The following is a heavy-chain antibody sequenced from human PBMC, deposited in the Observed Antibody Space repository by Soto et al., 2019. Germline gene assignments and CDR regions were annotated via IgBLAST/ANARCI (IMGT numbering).Heavy chain of an antibody. Sequence: QVQLVQSGPEVKKPGASVKVSCKTSGYTFTSYGISWVRQAPGQGLEWMGWITTDKGKTTYAQKFQGRVTMTTDTSTRTAYMDLRSLRSDDTAVYYCAPRSPAFDYWGQGTLVAVSS. CDR2: ITTDKGKT. CDR3: APRSPAFDY. CDR1: GYTFTSYG. V-gene: IGHV1-18*01. J-gene: IGHJ4*02.